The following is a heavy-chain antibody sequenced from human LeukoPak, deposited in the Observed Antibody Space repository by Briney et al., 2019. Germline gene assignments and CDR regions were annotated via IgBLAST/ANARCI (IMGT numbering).Heavy chain of an antibody. CDR2: IIPIFGTV. Sequence: ASVKASCKASVVTVSTYAISWVRQAPGQGLEWMGRIIPIFGTVKYAQKFQGRVTITADKSTNTAYMELSSVRSEDTAVYYCARDNEGEDYDFWSGYYNTWFDPWGQGTLVTVPS. CDR1: VVTVSTYA. CDR3: ARDNEGEDYDFWSGYYNTWFDP. V-gene: IGHV1-69*06. D-gene: IGHD3-3*01. J-gene: IGHJ5*02.